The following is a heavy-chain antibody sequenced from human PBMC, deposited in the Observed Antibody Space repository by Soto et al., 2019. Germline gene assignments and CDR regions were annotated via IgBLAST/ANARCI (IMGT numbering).Heavy chain of an antibody. CDR1: GFTFSSYA. CDR2: ISGSGGST. V-gene: IGHV3-23*01. Sequence: GGSLRLSCAASGFTFSSYAMSWVRQAPGEGLEWVSAISGSGGSTYYADSVKGRFTISRDNSKNTLYLQMNSLRAEDTAVYYCAKEWSYSSGWSHVDYWGQGTLVTVSS. J-gene: IGHJ4*02. CDR3: AKEWSYSSGWSHVDY. D-gene: IGHD6-19*01.